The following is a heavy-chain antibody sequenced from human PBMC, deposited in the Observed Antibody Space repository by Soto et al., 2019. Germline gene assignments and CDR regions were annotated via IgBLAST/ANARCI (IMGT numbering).Heavy chain of an antibody. Sequence: ASETLSLTCTVSGGSISSSSYYWGWIRQPPGKGLEWIGSIYYSGSTYYNPSLKSRVTISVDTSKNQFSLKLSSVTAADTAVYYCASGGRGGYEDNWFDPWGQGTLVTVSS. V-gene: IGHV4-39*01. D-gene: IGHD5-12*01. CDR3: ASGGRGGYEDNWFDP. CDR2: IYYSGST. J-gene: IGHJ5*02. CDR1: GGSISSSSYY.